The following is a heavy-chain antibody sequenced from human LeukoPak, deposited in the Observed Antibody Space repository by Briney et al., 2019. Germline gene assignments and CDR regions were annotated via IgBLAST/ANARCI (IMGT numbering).Heavy chain of an antibody. CDR1: GGTFSSYA. CDR2: IIPIFGTA. D-gene: IGHD2-15*01. J-gene: IGHJ6*02. CDR3: TTEGYCSGGSCYSFYYYYGMDV. V-gene: IGHV1-69*01. Sequence: SVTVSCTASGGTFSSYAISWVRQAPGQGLEWMGGIIPIFGTANYAQKFQGRVTITADESTSTAYMELSSLRSEDTAVYYCTTEGYCSGGSCYSFYYYYGMDVWGQGTTVTVSS.